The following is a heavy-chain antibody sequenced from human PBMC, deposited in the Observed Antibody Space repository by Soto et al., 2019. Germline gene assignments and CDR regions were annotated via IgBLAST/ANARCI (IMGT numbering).Heavy chain of an antibody. CDR2: ISYSVTT. V-gene: IGHV4-30-4*02. J-gene: IGHJ6*02. CDR1: GDSISSDDYY. Sequence: SETLSLTCTVSGDSISSDDYYCSWIRQPPGKGLEWSGYISYSVTTSYNPSLKSRVLFSVDTSKKKFSLKLRSVTAADTAIYYCARGDSTDCSNGVCSFFYNHDMDVWAQATTVTVSS. D-gene: IGHD2-8*01. CDR3: ARGDSTDCSNGVCSFFYNHDMDV.